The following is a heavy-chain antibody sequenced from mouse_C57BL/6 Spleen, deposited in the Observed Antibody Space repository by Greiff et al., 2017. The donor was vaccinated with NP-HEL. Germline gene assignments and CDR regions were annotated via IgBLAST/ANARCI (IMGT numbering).Heavy chain of an antibody. V-gene: IGHV1-15*01. Sequence: VQLQQSGAELVRPGASVTLSCKASGYTFTDYEMHWVKQTPVHGLEWIGAIDPETGGTAYNQKFKGKAILTADKSSSTAYMELRSLTSEDSAVYYCTRGDGYYGGDWGQGTLVTVSA. CDR2: IDPETGGT. CDR1: GYTFTDYE. CDR3: TRGDGYYGGD. D-gene: IGHD2-3*01. J-gene: IGHJ3*01.